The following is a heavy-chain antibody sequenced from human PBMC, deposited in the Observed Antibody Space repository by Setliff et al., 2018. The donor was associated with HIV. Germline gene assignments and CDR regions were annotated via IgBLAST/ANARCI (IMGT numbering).Heavy chain of an antibody. Sequence: PSETLSLTCAVYGGSFSDYYWTWIRQSPGKGLEWIGEINHRGSTNYNPSLKSRVTVSVDTSKNQFSLKLSSVTAADTAVYYCARSIVPVASGYYYFEYWGQGTLVTVS. CDR2: INHRGST. D-gene: IGHD3-3*01. CDR1: GGSFSDYY. J-gene: IGHJ4*02. V-gene: IGHV4-34*01. CDR3: ARSIVPVASGYYYFEY.